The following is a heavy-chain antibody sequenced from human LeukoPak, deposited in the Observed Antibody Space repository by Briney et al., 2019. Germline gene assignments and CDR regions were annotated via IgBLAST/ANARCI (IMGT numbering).Heavy chain of an antibody. CDR3: ARVGPSDIVVVVALGY. D-gene: IGHD2-15*01. J-gene: IGHJ4*02. Sequence: GGSLRLSCAASGFTFSSYSMNWVRQAPGKGLEWVSSISSSSSYIYYADSVKGRFTISRDNAKNSLYLQMNSLRTEDTAVYYCARVGPSDIVVVVALGYWGQGTLVTVSS. CDR2: ISSSSSYI. V-gene: IGHV3-21*01. CDR1: GFTFSSYS.